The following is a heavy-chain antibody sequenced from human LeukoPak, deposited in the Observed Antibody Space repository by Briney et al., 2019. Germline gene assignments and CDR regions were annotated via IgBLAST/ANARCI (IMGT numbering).Heavy chain of an antibody. V-gene: IGHV4-39*07. CDR1: GGSISSSAYH. Sequence: SETLSLTCTVSGGSISSSAYHWGWIRQPPGKGLEWIGSIYHSGSTYYNPSLKSRVTISVDTSKNQFSLKLTSVTVADTAIYYCARGDYYYYYMDVWGKGTTVTVSS. CDR2: IYHSGST. CDR3: ARGDYYYYYMDV. J-gene: IGHJ6*03.